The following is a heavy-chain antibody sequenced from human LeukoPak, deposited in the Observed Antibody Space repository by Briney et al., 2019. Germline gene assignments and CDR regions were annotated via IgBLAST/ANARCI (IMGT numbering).Heavy chain of an antibody. Sequence: PGGSLRLSCAASGFTFSSYAMSWVRQAPGKGLEWVSAISGSGGSTYYADSVKGRFTISRDNSKNTLYLQMNSLRAEDTAVYYCSKHRSSPGYFDYLGPGTLVTVSS. CDR2: ISGSGGST. V-gene: IGHV3-23*01. CDR3: SKHRSSPGYFDY. CDR1: GFTFSSYA. D-gene: IGHD2-2*01. J-gene: IGHJ4*01.